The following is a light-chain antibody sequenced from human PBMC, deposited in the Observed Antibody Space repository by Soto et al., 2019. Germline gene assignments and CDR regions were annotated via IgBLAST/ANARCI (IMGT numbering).Light chain of an antibody. V-gene: IGLV2-23*01. Sequence: QSALTQPASVSGSPGQSITISCTGTISDVGSYDLVSWYQQHPGKAPKLMIYEGSKRPSGVSSRFSGSKSGNTASLTISGLQADDEADYYCCSYAGSSTSWVFGGGTKVTVL. CDR3: CSYAGSSTSWV. J-gene: IGLJ3*02. CDR1: ISDVGSYDL. CDR2: EGS.